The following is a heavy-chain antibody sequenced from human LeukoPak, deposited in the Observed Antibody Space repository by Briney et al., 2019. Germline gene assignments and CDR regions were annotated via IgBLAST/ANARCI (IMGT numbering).Heavy chain of an antibody. CDR3: ARHLGATVNTLYYFDY. Sequence: SETLSLTCTVSGGSISSYYWSWIRQPPGKGLEWIGYIYYSGSTNYNPSIKSRVTISVDTSKNQFSLKLSSVTAADTAMYYCARHLGATVNTLYYFDYWGQGTLVTVSS. CDR2: IYYSGST. V-gene: IGHV4-59*01. D-gene: IGHD4-17*01. CDR1: GGSISSYY. J-gene: IGHJ4*02.